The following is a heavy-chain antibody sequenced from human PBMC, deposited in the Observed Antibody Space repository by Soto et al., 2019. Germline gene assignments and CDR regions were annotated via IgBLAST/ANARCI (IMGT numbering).Heavy chain of an antibody. CDR3: TTDTRNRITIFGVVKDY. J-gene: IGHJ4*02. V-gene: IGHV3-15*07. CDR1: GFTFSNAW. D-gene: IGHD3-3*01. Sequence: GGSLRLSCAASGFTFSNAWMNWVRQAPGKGLEWVGRIKSKTDGGTTDYAAPVKGRFTISRDDSKNTLYLQMNSLKTEDTAVYYCTTDTRNRITIFGVVKDYWGQGTLVTVSS. CDR2: IKSKTDGGTT.